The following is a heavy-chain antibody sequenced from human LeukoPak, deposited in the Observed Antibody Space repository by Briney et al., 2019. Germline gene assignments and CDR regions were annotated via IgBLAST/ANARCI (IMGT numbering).Heavy chain of an antibody. D-gene: IGHD3-10*01. Sequence: ASVKVSCKASGYTFTSYAMHWVRQAPGQRLEWMGWINAGNGNTKYSQKFQGRVAITRDISASTAYMELSSLRSEDTAVYYCARDFWFGELLPKYYFDYWGQGTLVTVSS. CDR1: GYTFTSYA. CDR2: INAGNGNT. CDR3: ARDFWFGELLPKYYFDY. J-gene: IGHJ4*02. V-gene: IGHV1-3*01.